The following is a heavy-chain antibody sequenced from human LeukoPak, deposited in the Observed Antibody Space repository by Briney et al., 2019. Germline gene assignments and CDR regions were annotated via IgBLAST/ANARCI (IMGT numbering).Heavy chain of an antibody. V-gene: IGHV1-2*04. CDR3: ARESGTDAFDI. Sequence: GASVKVSCKASGYTFTGYYMHWVRQAPGQGLEWMGWINPNSGGTNYAQKFQGWVAMTRDTSISTAYMELSRLRSDDTAVYYCARESGTDAFDIWGQGTMVTVSS. D-gene: IGHD1-1*01. CDR1: GYTFTGYY. J-gene: IGHJ3*02. CDR2: INPNSGGT.